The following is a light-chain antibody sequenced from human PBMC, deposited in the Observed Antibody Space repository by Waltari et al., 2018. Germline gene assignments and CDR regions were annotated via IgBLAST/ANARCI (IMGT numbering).Light chain of an antibody. J-gene: IGKJ4*01. CDR1: HAISTY. Sequence: DIQLTQSPSFLSASVGDRVTITCRASHAISTYLAWYQQKPGKAPEVLISAASALQSGVPSRFSGSGSGTEFTLTISSLQPEDFATYYCQQLNSYPLTFGGGTKVQIK. V-gene: IGKV1-9*01. CDR3: QQLNSYPLT. CDR2: AAS.